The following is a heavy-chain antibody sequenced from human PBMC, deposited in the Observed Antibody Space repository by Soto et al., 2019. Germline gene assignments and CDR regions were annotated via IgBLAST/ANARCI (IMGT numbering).Heavy chain of an antibody. D-gene: IGHD6-19*01. CDR3: AYSTGWYRHDV. CDR2: ILHSGET. V-gene: IGHV4-4*02. CDR1: GDSITNSRW. J-gene: IGHJ3*01. Sequence: QVQLQESGPGLVKPSGTLSLTCAVSGDSITNSRWWTWVRQPPGKGLEWIGDILHSGETNYNPSLKSRVFTSVDKSQNQFSLRVSSVTAADTAVYYCAYSTGWYRHDVWGQGTLVTVSS.